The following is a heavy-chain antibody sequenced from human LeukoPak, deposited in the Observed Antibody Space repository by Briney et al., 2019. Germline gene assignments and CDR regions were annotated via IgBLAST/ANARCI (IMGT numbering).Heavy chain of an antibody. CDR1: GYTLTGYY. CDR3: TRSGRDTVVVPAAISRYYYYYYMDV. Sequence: ASVKVSCQASGYTLTGYYMHWVRQAPGQGLEWMGWINPNSGGTNYAQKFQGRVTITADESPSTAYMELSSLRAEEPAVYFCTRSGRDTVVVPAAISRYYYYYYMDVWGKGAT. V-gene: IGHV1-2*02. CDR2: INPNSGGT. D-gene: IGHD2-2*01. J-gene: IGHJ6*03.